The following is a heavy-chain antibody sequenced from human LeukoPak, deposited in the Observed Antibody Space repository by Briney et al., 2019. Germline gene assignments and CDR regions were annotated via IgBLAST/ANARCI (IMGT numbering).Heavy chain of an antibody. CDR3: ARGAVLRFLELFRDDAFDI. Sequence: ASVKVSCKASGYTFTSYGISWVRQAPGQGLEWMGWISAYNGNTNYAQKFQGRVTMTRDTSVSTAYMELSRPTSDDTAVYYCARGAVLRFLELFRDDAFDIWGQGTMVTVSS. J-gene: IGHJ3*02. CDR1: GYTFTSYG. CDR2: ISAYNGNT. D-gene: IGHD3-3*01. V-gene: IGHV1-18*01.